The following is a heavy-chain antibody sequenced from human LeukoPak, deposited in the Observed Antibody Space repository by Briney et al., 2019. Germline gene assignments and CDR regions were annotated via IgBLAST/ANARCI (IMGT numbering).Heavy chain of an antibody. CDR1: GFTFSNYV. D-gene: IGHD4-17*01. CDR3: AKPTYGDYDAFDI. V-gene: IGHV3-23*01. Sequence: PGGSLRLPCAASGFTFSNYVMGWVRQAPGKGLEWVSAISGSGGSTYYADSVKGRFTISRDNSKNTLYLQMNSLRAEDTAVYYCAKPTYGDYDAFDIWGQGTMVTVSS. J-gene: IGHJ3*02. CDR2: ISGSGGST.